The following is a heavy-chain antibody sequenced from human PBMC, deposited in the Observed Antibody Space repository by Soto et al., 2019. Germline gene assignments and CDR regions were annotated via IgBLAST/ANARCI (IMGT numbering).Heavy chain of an antibody. D-gene: IGHD2-2*01. CDR2: ISYDGSNK. CDR1: GFTFSSYG. CDR3: ATVLVPAATYYYGMDV. Sequence: QVQLVESGGGVVQPGRSLRLSCAASGFTFSSYGMHWVRQAPGKGLEWVAVISYDGSNKYYADSVKGRFTISRDNSKNTLYLQMNSLRAEDTAVYYCATVLVPAATYYYGMDVWGQATTVTVSS. V-gene: IGHV3-30*03. J-gene: IGHJ6*02.